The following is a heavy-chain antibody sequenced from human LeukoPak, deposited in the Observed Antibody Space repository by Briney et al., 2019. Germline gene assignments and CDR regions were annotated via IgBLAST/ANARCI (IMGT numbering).Heavy chain of an antibody. D-gene: IGHD5-24*01. CDR2: INWHGGST. CDR3: ARANYIPYYFAS. J-gene: IGHJ4*02. V-gene: IGHV3-20*04. CDR1: GFTFEDYG. Sequence: GGSLRLSCVASGFTFEDYGMSWVRQSAGKGLEWVSSINWHGGSTHYAESVKGRFTISRDNAKNSLFLQMNSLRAEDTALYYCARANYIPYYFASWAREPWSPSPQ.